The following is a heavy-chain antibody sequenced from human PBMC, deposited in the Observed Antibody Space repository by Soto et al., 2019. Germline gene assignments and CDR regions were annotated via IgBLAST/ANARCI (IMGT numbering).Heavy chain of an antibody. D-gene: IGHD3-22*01. CDR3: ARDSRYDSSGYYLYYYYGMDV. CDR1: GCTFSSYS. CDR2: ISSSSSTI. J-gene: IGHJ6*02. V-gene: IGHV3-48*02. Sequence: PGGSLRRSCAASGCTFSSYSMNSVRQAPGKGLELASCISSSSSTIYYADSVRGRFTISRDNAKNSLYLQMNSLRDEDTAVYYCARDSRYDSSGYYLYYYYGMDVWGQGTTVTVSS.